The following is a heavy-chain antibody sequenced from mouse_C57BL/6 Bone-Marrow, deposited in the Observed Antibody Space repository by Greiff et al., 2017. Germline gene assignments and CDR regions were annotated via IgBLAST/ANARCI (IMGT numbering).Heavy chain of an antibody. J-gene: IGHJ2*01. CDR3: AGGDDGYLLYYFDY. D-gene: IGHD2-3*01. Sequence: QVQLQQPGAELVKPGASVKMSCKASGYTFTSYWITWVKQRPGQGLEWIGDIYPGSGSTNYNEKFKSKATLTVDTSSSTAYMQLSSLTSEDSAVYYCAGGDDGYLLYYFDYWGQGTTLTVSS. V-gene: IGHV1-55*01. CDR1: GYTFTSYW. CDR2: IYPGSGST.